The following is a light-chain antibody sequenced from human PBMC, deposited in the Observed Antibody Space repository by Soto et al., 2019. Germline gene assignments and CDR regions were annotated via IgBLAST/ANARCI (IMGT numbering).Light chain of an antibody. CDR1: QSISSW. J-gene: IGKJ1*01. CDR3: QQCNTFWP. Sequence: IQLTQSPSTLSASVGDRVTITCRASQSISSWLAWYQQKPGKAPKLLIYDVSSLESGVPSRFSGSGSGTEFTLTISSLQPDDFATYYSQQCNTFWPFGQGTKVDIK. CDR2: DVS. V-gene: IGKV1-5*01.